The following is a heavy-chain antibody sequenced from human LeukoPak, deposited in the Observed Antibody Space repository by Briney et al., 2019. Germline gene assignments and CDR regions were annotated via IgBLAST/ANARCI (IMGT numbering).Heavy chain of an antibody. CDR1: GGSISSGDYY. D-gene: IGHD3-16*02. Sequence: SETLSLTCTVSGGSISSGDYYWSWIRQPPGKGLEWIGYIYYGGSTYYNPSLKSRVTISVDTSKNQFSLKLSSVTAADTAVYYCARSYYDYVWGSYRYVSPHFDYWGQGTLVTVSS. CDR3: ARSYYDYVWGSYRYVSPHFDY. J-gene: IGHJ4*02. V-gene: IGHV4-30-4*08. CDR2: IYYGGST.